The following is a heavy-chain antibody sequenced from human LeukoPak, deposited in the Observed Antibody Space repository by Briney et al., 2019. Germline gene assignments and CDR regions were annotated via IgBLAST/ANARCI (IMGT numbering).Heavy chain of an antibody. V-gene: IGHV4-39*07. CDR2: TYYSGST. J-gene: IGHJ4*02. CDR3: ARDRLGNTIDY. Sequence: PSETLSLTCTVSGGSISSSSYYWDWIRQPPGKGLQWIGSTYYSGSTYYNPSLKSRVTISVDTSKTQFSLKLTSVTAADTAVYYCARDRLGNTIDYWGQGTLVTVSS. CDR1: GGSISSSSYY. D-gene: IGHD1-26*01.